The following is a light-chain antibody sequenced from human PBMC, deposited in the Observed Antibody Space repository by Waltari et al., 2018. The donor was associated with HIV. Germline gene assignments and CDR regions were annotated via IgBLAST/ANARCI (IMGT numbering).Light chain of an antibody. CDR2: WAS. V-gene: IGKV4-1*01. CDR3: QQYYNTPYT. CDR1: LRVLYSSNNKNY. J-gene: IGKJ2*01. Sequence: IVMTQSPDLLAPSLGERSTVNRESRLRVLYSSNNKNYLAWYQQKPGQPPKLLIYWASTRESGVPDRFSGSGSGTDFTLTISSLQAEDVAVYYCQQYYNTPYTFGQGTKLEIK.